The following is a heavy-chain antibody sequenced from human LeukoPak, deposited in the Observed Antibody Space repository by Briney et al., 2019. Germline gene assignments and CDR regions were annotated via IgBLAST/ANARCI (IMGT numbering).Heavy chain of an antibody. V-gene: IGHV3-21*01. CDR2: ISSSSTYI. CDR1: GFTFTSYS. Sequence: GGSLRLSCAASGFTFTSYSMNWVRQAPGKGLEWVSSISSSSTYIFYADSVRGRFSISRDNAKNSLYLQVNSLRAEDTAVYYCAREDDSSSWPTGGFYYYGMDVWGQGTTVTVSS. CDR3: AREDDSSSWPTGGFYYYGMDV. D-gene: IGHD6-13*01. J-gene: IGHJ6*02.